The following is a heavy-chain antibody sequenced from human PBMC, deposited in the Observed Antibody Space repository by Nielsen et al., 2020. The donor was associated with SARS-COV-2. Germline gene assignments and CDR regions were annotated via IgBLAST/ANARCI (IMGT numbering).Heavy chain of an antibody. V-gene: IGHV3-33*05. Sequence: VRQAPGKGLEWVAVISYDRSNKYYADSVKGRFTISRDNSKNTLYLQMNSLRAEDTAVYYCAREGQVTIFGVVITSEYYGMDVWGQGTTVTVSS. D-gene: IGHD3-3*01. CDR3: AREGQVTIFGVVITSEYYGMDV. J-gene: IGHJ6*02. CDR2: ISYDRSNK.